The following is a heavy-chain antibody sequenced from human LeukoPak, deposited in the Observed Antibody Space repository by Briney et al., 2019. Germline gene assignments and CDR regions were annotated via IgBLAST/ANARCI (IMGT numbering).Heavy chain of an antibody. J-gene: IGHJ4*02. D-gene: IGHD3-10*01. CDR3: ARGIRMVRGVPPVYYFDY. CDR2: MNPNSGNT. Sequence: ASVKVSCKASGYTFTSYDIKWLRQATGQGLEWMGWMNPNSGNTGYAQKFQGRVTMTRNTSISTAYMELSSLRSEDTAVYYCARGIRMVRGVPPVYYFDYWGQGTLVTVSS. CDR1: GYTFTSYD. V-gene: IGHV1-8*01.